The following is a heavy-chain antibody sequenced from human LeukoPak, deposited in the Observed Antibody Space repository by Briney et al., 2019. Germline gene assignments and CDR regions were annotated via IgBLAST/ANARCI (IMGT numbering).Heavy chain of an antibody. D-gene: IGHD3-10*01. J-gene: IGHJ4*02. CDR2: ISGSGGST. CDR3: AKAYYGSGRTPLDY. Sequence: GGSLRLSCAASGFTFSSYAMSWVRQAPGKGLEWVSAISGSGGSTYYADSVKGRFTISRDNSKNTLYLQMNSLRAEDTAVYYCAKAYYGSGRTPLDYWGQGTLVTVSS. CDR1: GFTFSSYA. V-gene: IGHV3-23*01.